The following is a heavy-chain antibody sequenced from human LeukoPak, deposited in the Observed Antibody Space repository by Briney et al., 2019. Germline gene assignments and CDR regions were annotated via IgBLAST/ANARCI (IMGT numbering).Heavy chain of an antibody. CDR2: IGPHSTFT. V-gene: IGHV1-2*02. D-gene: IGHD3-22*01. CDR1: GFTFTDHY. J-gene: IGHJ4*02. Sequence: ASMKVSCKSSGFTFTDHYIHWVRQGPGQGLEWMGYIGPHSTFTSSPQEFQGRVTMTRDTSISTAYMELSRLRSDDTAVYYCASRGDYYDSSGYFSTFDYWGQGTLVTVSS. CDR3: ASRGDYYDSSGYFSTFDY.